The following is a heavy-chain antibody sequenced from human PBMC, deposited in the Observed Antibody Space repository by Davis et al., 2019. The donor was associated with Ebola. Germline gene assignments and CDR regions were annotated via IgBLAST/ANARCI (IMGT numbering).Heavy chain of an antibody. CDR1: GYTFTSYY. J-gene: IGHJ6*03. CDR2: INPSGGST. D-gene: IGHD4-23*01. V-gene: IGHV1-46*01. CDR3: AREGYGDTVVTPGGYYYYMDV. Sequence: ASVKVSCKASGYTFTSYYMHWVRQAPGQGLEWMGIINPSGGSTSYAQKFQGRVTMTRDTSTSTVYMELSSLRSEDTAVYYCAREGYGDTVVTPGGYYYYMDVWGKGTTVTVSS.